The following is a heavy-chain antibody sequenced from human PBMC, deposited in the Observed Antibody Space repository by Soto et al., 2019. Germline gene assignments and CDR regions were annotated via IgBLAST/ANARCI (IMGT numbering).Heavy chain of an antibody. CDR2: VNPNSGNT. CDR1: GYTLTSYD. V-gene: IGHV1-8*01. CDR3: ARMHYYESSVHNWFDP. D-gene: IGHD3-22*01. Sequence: ASVKVSCKASGYTLTSYDINWVRQATGQGLEWMGWVNPNSGNTGYAQKFQGRVTMTRNTSINTAYMELSSLTSEDTAVYYCARMHYYESSVHNWFDPWGQGTLVTVSS. J-gene: IGHJ5*02.